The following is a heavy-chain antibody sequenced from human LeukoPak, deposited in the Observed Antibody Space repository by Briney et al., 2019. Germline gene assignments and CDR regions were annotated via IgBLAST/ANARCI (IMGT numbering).Heavy chain of an antibody. V-gene: IGHV3-30*18. CDR1: GFTFSSYG. CDR3: AKDASGYYSEYYFDY. CDR2: ISYDGSNK. D-gene: IGHD3-22*01. J-gene: IGHJ4*02. Sequence: GGSLRLSCAASGFTFSSYGMHWVRQAPGKGLEWVAVISYDGSNKYYADSVKGRFTISRGNSKNTLYLQMNSLRAEDTAVYYCAKDASGYYSEYYFDYWGQGTLVTVSS.